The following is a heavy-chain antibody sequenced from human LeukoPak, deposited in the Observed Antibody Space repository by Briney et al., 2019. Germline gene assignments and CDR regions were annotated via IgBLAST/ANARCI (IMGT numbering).Heavy chain of an antibody. V-gene: IGHV1-69*13. CDR2: IIPIFGTA. CDR1: GGTFSSYA. CDR3: ARPQLYGSGSYPYYYYYGMDV. Sequence: ASVKVSCKASGGTFSSYAISWVRQAPGQGLEWMGGIIPIFGTANYAQKFQGRVTITADESTGTAYMELSSLRSEDTAVYYCARPQLYGSGSYPYYYYYGMDVWGKGTTVTVSS. D-gene: IGHD3-10*01. J-gene: IGHJ6*04.